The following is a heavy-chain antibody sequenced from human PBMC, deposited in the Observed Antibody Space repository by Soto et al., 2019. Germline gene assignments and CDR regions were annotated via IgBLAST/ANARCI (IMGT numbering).Heavy chain of an antibody. CDR2: INHSGST. D-gene: IGHD6-13*01. CDR3: ARGPRYSSSWYYYGMDV. CDR1: GGSFSGYY. V-gene: IGHV4-34*01. Sequence: QVQLQQWGAGLLKPSETLSLTCAVYGGSFSGYYWSWIRQPPGKGLEWLGEINHSGSTNYNPSLKRRVTISVDTSKNQFSLKLSSVTAADTAVYYCARGPRYSSSWYYYGMDVWGQGTTVTVSS. J-gene: IGHJ6*02.